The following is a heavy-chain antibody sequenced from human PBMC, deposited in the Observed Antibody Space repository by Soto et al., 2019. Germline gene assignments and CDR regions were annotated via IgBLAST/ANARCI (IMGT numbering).Heavy chain of an antibody. V-gene: IGHV4-34*01. J-gene: IGHJ4*02. Sequence: QVQLQQWGAGLLKPSETLSLTCAVYGGSFSGYYWSWIRQPPGKGLKWIGEIKHSGSTNYNPSLTRRVTLSACTSKYQFTLKLSSVTAADTAVYYCASGFRRVGYSYGYSAYFDYWGQGTLVTVSS. CDR1: GGSFSGYY. CDR2: IKHSGST. CDR3: ASGFRRVGYSYGYSAYFDY. D-gene: IGHD5-18*01.